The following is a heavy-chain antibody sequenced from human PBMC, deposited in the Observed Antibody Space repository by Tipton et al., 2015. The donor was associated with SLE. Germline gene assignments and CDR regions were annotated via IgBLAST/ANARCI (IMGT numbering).Heavy chain of an antibody. Sequence: TLSLTCTVSGYSISSGYFWGWVRQPPGRGLEWIGSINHSGSTNYNPSLKSRVTISVDTSKNQFSLKLSSVTAADTAVYYCARTQYTFGGVIAPFDYWGQGTLVTVSS. CDR3: ARTQYTFGGVIAPFDY. CDR1: GYSISSGYF. V-gene: IGHV4-38-2*02. D-gene: IGHD3-16*02. J-gene: IGHJ4*02. CDR2: INHSGST.